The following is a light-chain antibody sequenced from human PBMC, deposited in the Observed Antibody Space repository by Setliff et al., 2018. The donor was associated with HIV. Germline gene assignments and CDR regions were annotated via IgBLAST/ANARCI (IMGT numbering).Light chain of an antibody. Sequence: VLTQPPSVSAAPGQKVTISCSGSNSNIGNNYVSWYQQIPGTAPKLLIYDNNKRPSGIPDRFSGSKSGTSATLGITGLQTGDEADYYCGTWDSSLSPGYVFGTGTKVTVL. V-gene: IGLV1-51*01. CDR3: GTWDSSLSPGYV. CDR2: DNN. CDR1: NSNIGNNY. J-gene: IGLJ1*01.